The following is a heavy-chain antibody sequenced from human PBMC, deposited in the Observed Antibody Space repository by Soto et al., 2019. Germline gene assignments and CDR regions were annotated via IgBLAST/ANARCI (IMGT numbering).Heavy chain of an antibody. CDR2: ISSDGSTT. J-gene: IGHJ4*02. CDR1: GFTFKNYC. V-gene: IGHV3-74*01. D-gene: IGHD4-17*01. CDR3: ARDLDSGDPSSRNY. Sequence: EVQLVESGGGLVQPGGSLRLSCAAYGFTFKNYCMHWVRQSPVKGLVWVSRISSDGSTTTYADSVKGRFTNSRDNAKNTMYLQMNSLRAEDTAVYYCARDLDSGDPSSRNYWGQGTLVTVSS.